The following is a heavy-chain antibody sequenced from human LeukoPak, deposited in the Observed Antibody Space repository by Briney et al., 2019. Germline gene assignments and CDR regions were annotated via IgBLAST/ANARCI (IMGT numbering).Heavy chain of an antibody. CDR1: GGSISSYY. D-gene: IGHD2-2*01. Sequence: SETLSLTCTVSGGSISSYYWSWIRQPPGKGLEWIGYIYYSGSTYYNPSLKSRVTISVDTSKNQFSLKLSSVTAADTAVYYCAGPYCSGTSCYDSWFGPWGQGTLVTVSS. CDR3: AGPYCSGTSCYDSWFGP. V-gene: IGHV4-59*04. CDR2: IYYSGST. J-gene: IGHJ5*02.